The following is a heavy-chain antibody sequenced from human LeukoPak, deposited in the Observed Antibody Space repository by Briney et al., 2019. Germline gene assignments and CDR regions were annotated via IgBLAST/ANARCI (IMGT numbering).Heavy chain of an antibody. J-gene: IGHJ5*02. D-gene: IGHD2-15*01. CDR2: VYYSGST. CDR3: ARDRGYCSGGSCYRWFDP. CDR1: GGSFSSYS. V-gene: IGHV4-59*01. Sequence: SETLSLTCAVYGGSFSSYSWSWIRQPPGKGLEWIGYVYYSGSTNYNPSLKSRVTISVDTSKNQFSLKLSSVTAADTAVYYCARDRGYCSGGSCYRWFDPWGQGTLVTVSS.